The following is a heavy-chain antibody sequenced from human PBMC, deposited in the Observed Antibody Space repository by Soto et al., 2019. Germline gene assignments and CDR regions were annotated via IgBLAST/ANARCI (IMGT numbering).Heavy chain of an antibody. CDR1: GYTFSNYG. CDR2: INAGNGNT. CDR3: ARLLEVYDSSGSRD. Sequence: ASVKVSCKASGYTFSNYGIHWVRQAPGQRLEWMGLINAGNGNTKYSQKFQGRVTMTRNTSISTAYMELSSLRSEDTAVYYCARLLEVYDSSGSRDWGQGTLVTVSS. D-gene: IGHD3-22*01. V-gene: IGHV1-3*01. J-gene: IGHJ4*02.